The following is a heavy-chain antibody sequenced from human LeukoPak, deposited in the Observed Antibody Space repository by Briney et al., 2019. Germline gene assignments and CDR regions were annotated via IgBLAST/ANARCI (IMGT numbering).Heavy chain of an antibody. V-gene: IGHV3-23*01. CDR1: GVTFRRDT. CDR3: AKGPSLDY. J-gene: IGHJ4*02. CDR2: ISGRGGST. Sequence: PGGALRLSCAASGVTFRRDTMSWVRQGPGEGGGRGSAISGRGGSTYYTDSVKGGVTISRENSKNTLYLQMTSLRAEDTAVYYRAKGPSLDYWGQGTLVTVSS.